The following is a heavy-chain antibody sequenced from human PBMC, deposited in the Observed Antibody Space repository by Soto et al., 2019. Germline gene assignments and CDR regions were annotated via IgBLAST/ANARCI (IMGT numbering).Heavy chain of an antibody. Sequence: SETLSLTCTVSGGSISSHYWSWIRQPPGKGLEWIGYIYYSGSTNYNPSLKSRVTTSVDTSKNQSSLKLSSVTAADTAVYYCARDGYTVTPNYYYGMDVWGQGTTVTVSS. CDR1: GGSISSHY. J-gene: IGHJ6*02. CDR3: ARDGYTVTPNYYYGMDV. CDR2: IYYSGST. D-gene: IGHD4-4*01. V-gene: IGHV4-59*11.